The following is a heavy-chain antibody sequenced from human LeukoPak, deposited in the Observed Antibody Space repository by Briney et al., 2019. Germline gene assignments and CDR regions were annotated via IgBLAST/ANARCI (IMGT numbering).Heavy chain of an antibody. CDR1: GFTFNRYW. Sequence: GGSLRLSCAASGFTFNRYWMHWVRQVPGKEVGWVSHTHNAGNSVSYADSLKGRFTVSWTNAKTTLHLQMTRLRAEDTAGNYFVRHNYGYDYWGQGTLVTVSS. J-gene: IGHJ4*02. CDR3: VRHNYGYDY. CDR2: THNAGNSV. V-gene: IGHV3-74*01. D-gene: IGHD5-18*01.